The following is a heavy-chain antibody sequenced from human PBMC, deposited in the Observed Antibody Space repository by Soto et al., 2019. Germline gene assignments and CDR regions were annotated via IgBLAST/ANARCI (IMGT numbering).Heavy chain of an antibody. D-gene: IGHD4-4*01. Sequence: TSETLSLTCAVYGGSFSGYYWSWIRQPPGKGLEWIGEINHSGSTNYNPSLKSRVTISVDTSKNQFSLKLSSVTVADTAVYYCARGGGYSNYRVDYWGQGTLVTVSS. J-gene: IGHJ4*02. CDR2: INHSGST. CDR1: GGSFSGYY. V-gene: IGHV4-34*01. CDR3: ARGGGYSNYRVDY.